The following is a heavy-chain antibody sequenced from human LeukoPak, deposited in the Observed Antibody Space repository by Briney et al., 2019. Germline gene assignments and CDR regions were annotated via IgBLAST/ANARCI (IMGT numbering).Heavy chain of an antibody. V-gene: IGHV3-23*01. CDR2: ISGRGGST. D-gene: IGHD3-22*01. CDR3: ASDSRYDSSGYAFDI. J-gene: IGHJ3*02. CDR1: GFTFSSYG. Sequence: GGSLRLSCAASGFTFSSYGMSWVRQAPGKGLEWVSAISGRGGSTYYADSVKGRFTISRDNSKNTLYLQMNSLRAEDTAFYYCASDSRYDSSGYAFDIWGQGTLVTVSS.